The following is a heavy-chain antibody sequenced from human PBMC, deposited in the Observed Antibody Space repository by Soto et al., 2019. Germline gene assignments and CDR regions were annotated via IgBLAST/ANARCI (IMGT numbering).Heavy chain of an antibody. CDR2: IIPIFGTA. V-gene: IGHV1-69*13. J-gene: IGHJ6*02. Sequence: SVKVSCKASGGTFSSYAISWVRQAPGQGLEWMGGIIPIFGTANYAQKFQGRVTITADESTSTAYMELSSLRSEDTAVYYCATEVTTGSNLRYHYYGMAVWGQGTTVTVS. CDR3: ATEVTTGSNLRYHYYGMAV. D-gene: IGHD3-9*01. CDR1: GGTFSSYA.